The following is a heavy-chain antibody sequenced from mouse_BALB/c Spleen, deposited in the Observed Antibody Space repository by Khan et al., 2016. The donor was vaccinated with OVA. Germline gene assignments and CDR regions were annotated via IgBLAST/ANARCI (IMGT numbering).Heavy chain of an antibody. CDR3: ARKNKAYYGNYDTMDY. CDR1: GYAFTNYL. D-gene: IGHD2-10*01. CDR2: INPGGGGT. Sequence: QVQLQRSGAELVRPGTSVKVSCKASGYAFTNYLIAWIKQRPGQGLEWIGVINPGGGGTNYNEKFKGKATLTADKSSSTAYMQLSSLTSDDYAVYFCARKNKAYYGNYDTMDYWGQGTSVTVSS. J-gene: IGHJ4*01. V-gene: IGHV1-54*01.